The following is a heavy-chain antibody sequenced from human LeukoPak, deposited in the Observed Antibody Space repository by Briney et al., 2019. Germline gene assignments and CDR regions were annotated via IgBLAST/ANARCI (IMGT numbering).Heavy chain of an antibody. Sequence: KTSETLSLTCSVSGDSIRSHYCAWIRQPPGKGLEWIGHIYNSATTDYNPSFKSRVTISLDTSKKQFSLKMTSMTALDSAVYYCARGGEGYNDDAFEVWGLGTAVTVSS. J-gene: IGHJ3*01. CDR2: IYNSATT. CDR1: GDSIRSHY. V-gene: IGHV4-4*09. D-gene: IGHD5-24*01. CDR3: ARGGEGYNDDAFEV.